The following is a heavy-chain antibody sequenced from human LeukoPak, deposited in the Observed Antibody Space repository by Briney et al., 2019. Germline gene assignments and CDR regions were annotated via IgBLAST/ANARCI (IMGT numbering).Heavy chain of an antibody. V-gene: IGHV3-21*01. CDR1: GFTFGSYS. D-gene: IGHD6-13*01. J-gene: IGHJ1*01. CDR2: ISSSSSYI. Sequence: GGSLRLSCAASGFTFGSYSMNWVRQAPGKGLEWVSSISSSSSYIYYADSVKGRFTISRDNAKNSLYLQMNSLRAEDTAVYYCARDSQQLGTGYFQHWGQGTLVTVSS. CDR3: ARDSQQLGTGYFQH.